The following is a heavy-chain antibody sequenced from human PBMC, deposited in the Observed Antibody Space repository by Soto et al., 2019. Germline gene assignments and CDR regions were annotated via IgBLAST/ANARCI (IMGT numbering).Heavy chain of an antibody. Sequence: GGSLRLSCTASGFGFSNAWMNWVRQAPGKGLEWVGHIKRKTDGGTTDYSASVKGRFTISRDDSKNTLYLQMNSLKTEDTAVYYCTTDVWTWYHDDYWGQGTRVTVS. V-gene: IGHV3-15*07. CDR3: TTDVWTWYHDDY. CDR1: GFGFSNAW. D-gene: IGHD6-13*01. J-gene: IGHJ4*02. CDR2: IKRKTDGGTT.